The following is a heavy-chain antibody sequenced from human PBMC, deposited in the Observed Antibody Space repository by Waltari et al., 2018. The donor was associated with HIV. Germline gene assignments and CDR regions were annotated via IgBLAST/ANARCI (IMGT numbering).Heavy chain of an antibody. CDR3: TSEEDYGSGSHFDY. V-gene: IGHV3-15*01. Sequence: EVQLVESGRDLLQPGGFLRLSCAASGFTLNSEWMSWVRQAPGKGLEWVGRIKTKGDGGATDYAAAVKGRFTISRDDSKNTVYLQMNSLKIEDTAVYYCTSEEDYGSGSHFDYWGQGTLVTVSS. CDR2: IKTKGDGGAT. J-gene: IGHJ4*02. CDR1: GFTLNSEW. D-gene: IGHD3-10*01.